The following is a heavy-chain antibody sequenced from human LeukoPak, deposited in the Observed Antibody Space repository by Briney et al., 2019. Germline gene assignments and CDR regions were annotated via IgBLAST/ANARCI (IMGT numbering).Heavy chain of an antibody. CDR2: INPSGGST. CDR3: ARGIGAYYDFWSGYPDSDWFDP. D-gene: IGHD3-3*01. V-gene: IGHV1-46*01. Sequence: AXXKVSCKACGYPFTSYYMHWVRQAPGQGLEWMGIINPSGGSTSYAQKFQGRVTMTRDTSTSTVYMELSSLRSEDTAVYYCARGIGAYYDFWSGYPDSDWFDPWGQGTLVTVSS. CDR1: GYPFTSYY. J-gene: IGHJ5*02.